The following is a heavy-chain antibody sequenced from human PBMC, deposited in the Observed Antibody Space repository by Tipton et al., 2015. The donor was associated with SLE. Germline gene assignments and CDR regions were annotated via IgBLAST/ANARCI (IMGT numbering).Heavy chain of an antibody. Sequence: SLRLSCSASGFTFSSYAMHWVRQAPGKGLEWVAVISYDGSNKYYADSVKGRFTISRDNSKNTLYLQMNSLRAEDTAVYYCARHMSPWGQGTLVTVSS. V-gene: IGHV3-30-3*01. CDR3: ARHMSP. CDR2: ISYDGSNK. CDR1: GFTFSSYA. J-gene: IGHJ5*02.